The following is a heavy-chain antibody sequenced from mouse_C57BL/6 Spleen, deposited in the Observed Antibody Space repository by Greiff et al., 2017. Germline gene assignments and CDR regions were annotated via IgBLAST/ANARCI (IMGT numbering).Heavy chain of an antibody. CDR3: TRYLCRALDY. Sequence: EVKLQQSGTVLVRPGASVKLSCTTSGYTFTSYWMHWVKQRPGQGLEWIGAINPGNSDTSYNQKFKGKAKLTAVTSASTAYMGLSSLTNEDSAVYYGTRYLCRALDYWGQGTTVTVSS. V-gene: IGHV1-5*01. CDR1: GYTFTSYW. CDR2: INPGNSDT. J-gene: IGHJ4*01. D-gene: IGHD6-5*01.